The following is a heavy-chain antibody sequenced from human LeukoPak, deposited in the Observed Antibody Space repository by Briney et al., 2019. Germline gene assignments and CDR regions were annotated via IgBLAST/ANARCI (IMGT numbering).Heavy chain of an antibody. CDR1: GGSISSHY. D-gene: IGHD6-19*01. CDR2: IYYSGST. CDR3: ARGGSSGWYYDY. J-gene: IGHJ4*02. Sequence: PSETLSLTCTVSGGSISSHYWSWIRQPPGKGLEWIGYIYYSGSTNYNPSLKSRVTISVDTSKNQFSLKLSSVTAADTAVYYCARGGSSGWYYDYWGQGTLVTVSS. V-gene: IGHV4-59*11.